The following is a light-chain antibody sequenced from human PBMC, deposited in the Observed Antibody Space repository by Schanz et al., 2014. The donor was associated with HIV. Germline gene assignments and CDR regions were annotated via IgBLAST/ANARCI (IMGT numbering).Light chain of an antibody. CDR3: LTWDDSLNAWV. V-gene: IGLV1-44*01. Sequence: QSVLTQPPSASGTPGQRVTISCSGSSSSIKTNTVNWFQQLPGTAPKLLIYNTYHRPSGVPDRFSGSESGTSASLAISGLQSEDEADYFCLTWDDSLNAWVFGGGTKLTVL. CDR1: SSSIKTNT. J-gene: IGLJ3*02. CDR2: NTY.